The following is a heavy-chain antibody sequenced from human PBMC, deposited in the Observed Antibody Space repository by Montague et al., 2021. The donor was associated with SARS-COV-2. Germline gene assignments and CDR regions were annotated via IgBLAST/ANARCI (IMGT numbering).Heavy chain of an antibody. CDR3: TSGREGNYNVMDV. J-gene: IGHJ6*02. Sequence: CAISGDSVSGNGATWNWVRQSPSLGLEWLGGTYYRSKWYNDYAVSVRGRVTINPDTSKNQFSLQLNSVTPEDTAIYYCTSGREGNYNVMDVWGQGTTVTVSS. D-gene: IGHD1-1*01. CDR2: TYYRSKWYN. CDR1: GDSVSGNGAT. V-gene: IGHV6-1*01.